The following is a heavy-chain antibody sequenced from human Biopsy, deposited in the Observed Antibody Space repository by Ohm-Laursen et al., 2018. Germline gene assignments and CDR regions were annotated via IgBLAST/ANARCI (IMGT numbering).Heavy chain of an antibody. D-gene: IGHD1-26*01. V-gene: IGHV1-69*13. J-gene: IGHJ4*02. Sequence: SVKVSCKASGGTFTNYAISWVRQAPGQGLEWMGGIIPIFGTANYAQKFQGRVTITADESTSTAYMELSNLRSDDTAVYYCARDALGGGSYRFFYWGQGSLVTVSS. CDR2: IIPIFGTA. CDR3: ARDALGGGSYRFFY. CDR1: GGTFTNYA.